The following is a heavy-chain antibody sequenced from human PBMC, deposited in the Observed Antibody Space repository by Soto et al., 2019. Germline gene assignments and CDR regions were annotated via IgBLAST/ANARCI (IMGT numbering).Heavy chain of an antibody. CDR3: ARRLPGTNKPYYYYYGMDV. Sequence: PXESLKISCKGSGYSFTSYWIGWVRQMPGKGLEWMGIIYPGDSDTRYSPSFQGQVTISADKSISTAYLQWSSLKAYDTAMYYCARRLPGTNKPYYYYYGMDVWRQGTTVTVSS. D-gene: IGHD1-7*01. J-gene: IGHJ6*02. CDR1: GYSFTSYW. CDR2: IYPGDSDT. V-gene: IGHV5-51*01.